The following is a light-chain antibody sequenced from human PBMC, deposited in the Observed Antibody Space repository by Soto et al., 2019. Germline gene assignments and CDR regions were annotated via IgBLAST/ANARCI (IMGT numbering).Light chain of an antibody. CDR1: STDVDGYDY. Sequence: QSALTQPASVSGSPGQSITISCTGASTDVDGYDYVSWYQQHPGQAPKLIIFDVNNRPSGVSSRFSGSKSGDTASLTISGLQAEDDADYYCSSYTSSAPLYVFGTGTKLTVL. J-gene: IGLJ1*01. V-gene: IGLV2-14*03. CDR2: DVN. CDR3: SSYTSSAPLYV.